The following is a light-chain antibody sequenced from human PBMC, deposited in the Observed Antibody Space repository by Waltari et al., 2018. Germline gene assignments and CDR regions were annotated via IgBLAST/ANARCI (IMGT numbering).Light chain of an antibody. V-gene: IGKV3-20*01. J-gene: IGKJ1*01. CDR1: QSVSRW. Sequence: SCRASQSVSRWLAWYQHKPGQPPRLLIYGASSRATGIPDRFSGSGSGTDFSLTISRLEPEDSAVYYCQKYGTLPATFGQGTKVEVK. CDR3: QKYGTLPAT. CDR2: GAS.